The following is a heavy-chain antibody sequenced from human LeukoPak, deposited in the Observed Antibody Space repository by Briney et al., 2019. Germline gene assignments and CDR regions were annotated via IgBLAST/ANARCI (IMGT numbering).Heavy chain of an antibody. CDR3: ARATGSYHDSFDI. J-gene: IGHJ3*02. CDR1: GGSISSSSYY. CDR2: IYYSGST. Sequence: MPSETLSLTCTVSGGSISSSSYYWGWIRQPPGKGLEWIGSIYYSGSTYYNPSLKSRVTISVDTSKNQFSLKLSSVTAADTAVYYCARATGSYHDSFDIWGQGTMVTVSS. V-gene: IGHV4-39*01. D-gene: IGHD3-10*01.